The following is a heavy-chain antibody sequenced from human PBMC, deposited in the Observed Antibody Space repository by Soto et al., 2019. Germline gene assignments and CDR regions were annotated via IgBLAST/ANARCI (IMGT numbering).Heavy chain of an antibody. J-gene: IGHJ3*02. CDR1: EITFGNAG. CDR3: TSTRPGTNVFDI. Sequence: EVQLAESGGGLLNRGGPFGPPWAGSEITFGNAGMNGFPKAAGKGLEWVAGIRSKGAGGATEYAAPVKGRFTFSRDDSENTLFLQMSALKPEDTGVYFCTSTRPGTNVFDIWGPGTMVIVSS. V-gene: IGHV3-15*01. D-gene: IGHD1-1*01. CDR2: IRSKGAGGAT.